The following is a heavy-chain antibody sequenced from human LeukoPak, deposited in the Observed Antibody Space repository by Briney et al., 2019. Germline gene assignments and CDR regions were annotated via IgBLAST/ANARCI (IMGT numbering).Heavy chain of an antibody. CDR1: GYTFTSYA. D-gene: IGHD5-12*01. Sequence: ASVTVSCKASGYTFTSYAMHWVRQAPGQRLEWMGWINAGNGNTKYSQKFQGRVTITRDTSASTAYMELSSLRSEDTAVYYCARDPYPGYSGYDFFYNYWGQGTLVTVSS. CDR3: ARDPYPGYSGYDFFYNY. V-gene: IGHV1-3*01. CDR2: INAGNGNT. J-gene: IGHJ4*02.